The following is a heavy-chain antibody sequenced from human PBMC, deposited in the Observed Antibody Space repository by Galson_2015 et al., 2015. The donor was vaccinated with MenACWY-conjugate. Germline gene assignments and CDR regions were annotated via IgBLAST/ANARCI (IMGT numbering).Heavy chain of an antibody. CDR1: GGSIRSDF. Sequence: ETLSLTCSVSGGSIRSDFWTWLRQPPGEGLEWIAWITSSGTTNWNPSLKSRVTISMDTSNNQFSLKLYSVTAADTAVYYCAREPRFCSSTRCSFGWFDPWGQGTLVTVSS. V-gene: IGHV4-59*12. CDR3: AREPRFCSSTRCSFGWFDP. D-gene: IGHD2-2*01. CDR2: ITSSGTT. J-gene: IGHJ5*02.